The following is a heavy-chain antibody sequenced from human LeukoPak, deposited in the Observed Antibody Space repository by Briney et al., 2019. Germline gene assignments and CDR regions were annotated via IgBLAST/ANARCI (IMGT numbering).Heavy chain of an antibody. J-gene: IGHJ4*02. CDR2: IYHGGST. CDR1: GYSISSGYY. Sequence: SETLSLTCTVSGYSISSGYYWGWIRQPPGKGLEWIGGIYHGGSTYYNPSLRSRVIVSVDTSKNHFSLKMSSVTAADTAVYYCARDLASCAGDCYSDGFDYWGQGALVTVSS. CDR3: ARDLASCAGDCYSDGFDY. V-gene: IGHV4-38-2*02. D-gene: IGHD2-21*02.